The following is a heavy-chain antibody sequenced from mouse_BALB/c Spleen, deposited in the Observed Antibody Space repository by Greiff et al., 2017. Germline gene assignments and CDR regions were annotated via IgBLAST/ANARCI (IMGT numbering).Heavy chain of an antibody. Sequence: EVMLVESGGGLVKPGGSLKLSCAASGFTFSSYAMSWVRQSPEKRLEWVAEISSGGSYTYYPDTVTGRFTISRDNAKNTLYLEMSSLRSEDTAMYYCARYYGNYVGYWYFDVWGAGTTVTVSS. CDR1: GFTFSSYA. J-gene: IGHJ1*01. V-gene: IGHV5-9-4*01. CDR2: ISSGGSYT. CDR3: ARYYGNYVGYWYFDV. D-gene: IGHD2-1*01.